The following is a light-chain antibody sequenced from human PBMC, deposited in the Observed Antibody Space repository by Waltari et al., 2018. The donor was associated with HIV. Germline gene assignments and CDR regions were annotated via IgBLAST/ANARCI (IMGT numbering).Light chain of an antibody. CDR2: INSDGSH. V-gene: IGLV4-69*01. CDR3: QTWTTGILV. J-gene: IGLJ2*01. CDR1: SGPSSYA. Sequence: QLVLTQSPSASASPGASVKPTCPLRSGPSSYAIAWHQQQPEKGPRYLMKINSDGSHTRGDGIPDRFSGSSSGTERYLTISSLQSEDEAEYYCQTWTTGILVFGGGTKLTVL.